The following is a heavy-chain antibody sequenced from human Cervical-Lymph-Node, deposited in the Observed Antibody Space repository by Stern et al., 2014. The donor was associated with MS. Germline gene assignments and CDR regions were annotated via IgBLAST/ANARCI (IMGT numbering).Heavy chain of an antibody. CDR2: INPNTGSP. J-gene: IGHJ5*02. CDR1: GYTFTDYG. V-gene: IGHV7-4-1*02. Sequence: QLVQSGSELKKPGASVTVSCKASGYTFTDYGMNWMRQAPGQGLEWMGWINPNTGSPSYAQGFTGRFVFSLETSVSTAYLKISSLKGEDTAVYYCARGAGPEQGRWFDPWGQGTLVIVSS. CDR3: ARGAGPEQGRWFDP. D-gene: IGHD6-13*01.